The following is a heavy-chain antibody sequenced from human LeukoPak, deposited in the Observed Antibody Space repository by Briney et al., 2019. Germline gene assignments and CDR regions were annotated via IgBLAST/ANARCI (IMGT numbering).Heavy chain of an antibody. CDR3: GTYSINNAREFQY. CDR2: ISGSGGST. D-gene: IGHD4-11*01. V-gene: IGHV3-23*01. CDR1: GFTFSSYA. J-gene: IGHJ1*01. Sequence: GGSLRLSCAASGFTFSSYAMSWVRQAPGKGLEWVSAISGSGGSTYYADAVKGRFTISRDNAKNSLYLQMNSLGVDDTAVYYCGTYSINNAREFQYWGQGTLVTVPS.